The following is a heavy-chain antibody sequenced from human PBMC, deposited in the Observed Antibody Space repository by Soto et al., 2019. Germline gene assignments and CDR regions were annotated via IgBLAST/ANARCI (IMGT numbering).Heavy chain of an antibody. CDR1: WGGGSRNTAA. V-gene: IGHV6-1*01. CDR3: ARGDYPEREYQRPSGKGFKP. D-gene: IGHD2-2*01. Sequence: PSQTLSLTCSISWGGGSRNTAAWNWIRQSPSRGLEWLGRTYYRSKWYNDYAVSVKSRITINPDTSKNQFSLQLNSVTPEDTAVYYCARGDYPEREYQRPSGKGFKPWGKGTLVTVS. CDR2: TYYRSKWYN. J-gene: IGHJ5*02.